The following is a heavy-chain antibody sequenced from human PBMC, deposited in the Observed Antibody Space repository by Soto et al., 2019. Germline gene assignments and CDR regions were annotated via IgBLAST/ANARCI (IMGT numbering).Heavy chain of an antibody. J-gene: IGHJ5*02. CDR1: GGSISSYY. CDR3: ARGTPSPLIVRSSRGPWFDP. D-gene: IGHD2-15*01. CDR2: MYYGGRT. Sequence: LSLTCTVSGGSISSYYWSWIRQPPGKGLELIGYMYYGGRTNYNPSLKSRVTISVDTSKMQVSLKLSSVTAADTAVCFCARGTPSPLIVRSSRGPWFDPWGHGTVVTVSS. V-gene: IGHV4-59*08.